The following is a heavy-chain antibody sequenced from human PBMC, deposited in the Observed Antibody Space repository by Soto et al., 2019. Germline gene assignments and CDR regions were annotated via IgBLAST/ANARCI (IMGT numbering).Heavy chain of an antibody. V-gene: IGHV4-34*01. J-gene: IGHJ4*02. CDR1: GGSFSGYY. D-gene: IGHD2-15*01. CDR2: INHSGST. Sequence: QVQLQQWGAGLLKPSETLSLTCAVYGGSFSGYYWSWIRQPPGKGLERIGEINHSGSTNYNPSLKIRVTISVDTSKNQFSLKLSSVTAADTAVYYCARGELGYCSGGSCSHFDYWGQGTLVTVSS. CDR3: ARGELGYCSGGSCSHFDY.